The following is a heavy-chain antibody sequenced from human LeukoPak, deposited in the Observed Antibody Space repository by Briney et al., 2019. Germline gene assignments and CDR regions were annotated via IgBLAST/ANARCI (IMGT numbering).Heavy chain of an antibody. Sequence: GESLKISCKGSEYSFTNYWIGWVRQMPGKGLEWMGIIYPGDSDTRYSPSFQGQVTISADKSISTAYLQWSSLRASDTAMYYCATLPMVVTALDSVYWGQGTLVTVSS. V-gene: IGHV5-51*01. CDR1: EYSFTNYW. CDR2: IYPGDSDT. D-gene: IGHD2-21*02. J-gene: IGHJ4*02. CDR3: ATLPMVVTALDSVY.